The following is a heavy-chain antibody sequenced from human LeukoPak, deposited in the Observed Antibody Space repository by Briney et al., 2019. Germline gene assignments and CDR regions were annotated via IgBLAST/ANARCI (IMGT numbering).Heavy chain of an antibody. Sequence: SETLSLTCTVSGGSISSSSYYWGWIRQPPGKGLEWIGSIYYSGSTYYNPSLRSRVTISVDTSKNQFSLKLSSVTAADTAVYYCARDVWIMGLVDIVAAWGQGTLVTVSS. D-gene: IGHD5-12*01. CDR1: GGSISSSSYY. J-gene: IGHJ5*02. V-gene: IGHV4-39*07. CDR3: ARDVWIMGLVDIVAA. CDR2: IYYSGST.